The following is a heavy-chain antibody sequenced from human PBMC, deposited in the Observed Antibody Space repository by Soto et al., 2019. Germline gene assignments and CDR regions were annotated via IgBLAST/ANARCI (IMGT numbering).Heavy chain of an antibody. D-gene: IGHD3-3*01. CDR2: TYWEDDT. CDR3: LRSWSGFFVPRHRDAFDF. CDR1: GFSLTTSGVG. V-gene: IGHV2-5*02. Sequence: QITLKESGPPLVRPPQTITLACIFSGFSLTTSGVGVGWIRQPPGKALEFLALTYWEDDTRYRPSLQTRLTITKDTSKNLVVRTITNVDPLDTATYYCLRSWSGFFVPRHRDAFDFWGKGTMVTVSS. J-gene: IGHJ3*01.